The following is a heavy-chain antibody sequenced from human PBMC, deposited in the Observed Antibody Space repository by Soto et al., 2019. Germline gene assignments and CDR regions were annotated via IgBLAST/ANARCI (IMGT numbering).Heavy chain of an antibody. Sequence: VQLVESGGGLVKPGGSLRLSCAASGFTFSDYYMSWIRQAPGKGLEWVSYISSSSSYTNYADSVKGRFTISRDNAKNSLYLQMNSLRAEDTAVYYCARGALAVTHHPHFDYWGQGTLVTVSS. D-gene: IGHD4-17*01. CDR2: ISSSSSYT. V-gene: IGHV3-11*06. J-gene: IGHJ4*02. CDR3: ARGALAVTHHPHFDY. CDR1: GFTFSDYY.